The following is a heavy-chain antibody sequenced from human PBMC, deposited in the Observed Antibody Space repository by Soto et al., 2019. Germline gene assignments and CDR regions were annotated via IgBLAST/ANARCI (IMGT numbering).Heavy chain of an antibody. CDR1: GGSLTSDGYY. D-gene: IGHD1-26*01. CDR2: IYYSGSI. J-gene: IGHJ4*02. Sequence: QVQLQESGPGLVKPSQTLSLTCTVSGGSLTSDGYYWSWIRQLPGKGLEWIGYIYYSGSIFYNPFLKSRASISAHSSKRQFALKLTSVTAADTAVEYCARSRLWEQHFDSWGQGTLVTVSS. V-gene: IGHV4-31*03. CDR3: ARSRLWEQHFDS.